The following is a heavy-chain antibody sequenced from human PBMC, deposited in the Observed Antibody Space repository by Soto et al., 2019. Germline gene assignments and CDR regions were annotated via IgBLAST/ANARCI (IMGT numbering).Heavy chain of an antibody. Sequence: QVQLVQSGAEVKKPGASVKVSCKASGYTFTSYGISWVRQAPGQGLEWMGWISAYNGNTNYAQKLQGRVTMTTDTXXXXXYMELRSLRSDDTAVYYCARGSRDFWSANIEAHWGQGTLVTVSS. CDR2: ISAYNGNT. CDR3: ARGSRDFWSANIEAH. D-gene: IGHD3-3*01. V-gene: IGHV1-18*01. J-gene: IGHJ4*02. CDR1: GYTFTSYG.